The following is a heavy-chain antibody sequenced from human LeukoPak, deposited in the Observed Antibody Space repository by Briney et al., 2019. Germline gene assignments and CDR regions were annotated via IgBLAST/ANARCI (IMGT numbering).Heavy chain of an antibody. Sequence: PGGSLRLSWAASGFTFSSYAMSWVRQAPGKGLEWVSVITSSGSTYYADSVKGRFTISRDNSKNTLYLQMNSLRAEDTAIYYCAKDLYGDYDFDCWGRGTLVTVSS. CDR2: ITSSGST. J-gene: IGHJ4*02. V-gene: IGHV3-23*01. CDR3: AKDLYGDYDFDC. D-gene: IGHD4-17*01. CDR1: GFTFSSYA.